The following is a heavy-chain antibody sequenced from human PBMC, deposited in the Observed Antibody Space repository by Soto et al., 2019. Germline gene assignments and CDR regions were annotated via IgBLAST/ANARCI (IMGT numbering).Heavy chain of an antibody. CDR3: AIFHLTNYYDSRWLGYFDY. Sequence: VASVKVSCKASGGTFSSYAISWVRQAPGQGLEWMGGIIPIFGTANYAQKFQGRVTITADESTSTAYMELSSLRSEDTAVYYCAIFHLTNYYDSRWLGYFDYWGQGTLVTVSS. CDR2: IIPIFGTA. CDR1: GGTFSSYA. D-gene: IGHD3-22*01. V-gene: IGHV1-69*13. J-gene: IGHJ4*02.